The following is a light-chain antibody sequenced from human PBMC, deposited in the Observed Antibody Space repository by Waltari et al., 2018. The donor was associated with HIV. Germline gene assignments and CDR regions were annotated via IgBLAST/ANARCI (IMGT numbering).Light chain of an antibody. V-gene: IGLV2-11*01. J-gene: IGLJ3*02. CDR1: SGDLGNYNF. Sequence: QSALTQPRSVSGSPGQSVTISCTGTSGDLGNYNFFSWYPHHPGTAPKLVIYDVSKRPSGVPDRFSGAKSANTASLTISGLRAEDEADYYCCAYAGGWVFGGGTEVTVL. CDR2: DVS. CDR3: CAYAGGWV.